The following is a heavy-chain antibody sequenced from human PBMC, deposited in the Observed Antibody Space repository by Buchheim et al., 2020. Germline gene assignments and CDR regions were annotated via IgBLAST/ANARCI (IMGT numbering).Heavy chain of an antibody. Sequence: QVQLVQSGAEVRKPGASVKVSCKASGFTLTGYYMHWVRQAPGQGLEWMGWINPDSGGTNYAQKFQGRVTMTRDTSITTAYMELSSLTSDDSTVYYCARTSSFDYWGQGTL. J-gene: IGHJ4*02. CDR3: ARTSSFDY. CDR2: INPDSGGT. CDR1: GFTLTGYY. V-gene: IGHV1-2*02.